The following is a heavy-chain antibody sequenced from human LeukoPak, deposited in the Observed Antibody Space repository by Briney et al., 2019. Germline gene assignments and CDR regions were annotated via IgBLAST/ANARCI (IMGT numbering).Heavy chain of an antibody. D-gene: IGHD3-16*01. CDR3: ARRWGNIVGVTYEY. V-gene: IGHV4-39*01. CDR1: GSSITSVSHY. CDR2: IYYTGST. J-gene: IGHJ4*02. Sequence: SETLSLTCTISGSSITSVSHYWGCIRQPPGKGLEWIGDIYYTGSTYYSPSLRSRVTMSVHTSENQFSLRLNSVIAVDTAVYYCARRWGNIVGVTYEYWGQGTLVTVSS.